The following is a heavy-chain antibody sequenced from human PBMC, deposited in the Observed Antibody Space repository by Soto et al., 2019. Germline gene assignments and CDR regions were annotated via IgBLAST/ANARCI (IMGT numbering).Heavy chain of an antibody. V-gene: IGHV1-8*01. D-gene: IGHD2-2*01. Sequence: ASVKVSCKASGYTFTSYDINWVRQATGQGLEWMGWMNPNSVNTGYAQKFQGRVTMTRNTSISTAYMELSSLRSEDTAVYYCARLVTRSTSPWYYYYYYYMDVWGKGTTVTVSS. CDR2: MNPNSVNT. CDR3: ARLVTRSTSPWYYYYYYYMDV. J-gene: IGHJ6*03. CDR1: GYTFTSYD.